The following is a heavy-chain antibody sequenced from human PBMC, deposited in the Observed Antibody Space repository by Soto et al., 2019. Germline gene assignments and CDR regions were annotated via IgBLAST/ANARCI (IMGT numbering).Heavy chain of an antibody. J-gene: IGHJ6*02. Sequence: PSETLSLTCSVAGGSISNFYWSWIRQPPGKGLEWIGYIYYSGSTNYNPSLKSRVTISVDTSKNQFSLKLSSVTAADTAVYYCARHVYDILTAPSPYYYYGMDVWGQGTTVTVSS. D-gene: IGHD3-9*01. CDR3: ARHVYDILTAPSPYYYYGMDV. CDR1: GGSISNFY. CDR2: IYYSGST. V-gene: IGHV4-59*08.